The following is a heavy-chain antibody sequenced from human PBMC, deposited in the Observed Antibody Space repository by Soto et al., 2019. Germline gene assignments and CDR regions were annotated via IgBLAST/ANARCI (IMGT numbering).Heavy chain of an antibody. J-gene: IGHJ3*01. V-gene: IGHV3-21*01. CDR3: ARGYCGGGGCYLRRDAIDV. Sequence: EVQLVESGGGLVMPGGSLRLSCAASGFTFSTYHMNWVRQAPGKGLEWVSSINPSSSHIYYADSVRGRFTISRDNSKNPMDLQMNSLRTEDAAVYYCARGYCGGGGCYLRRDAIDVWGQGTMVTVSS. D-gene: IGHD2-15*01. CDR1: GFTFSTYH. CDR2: INPSSSHI.